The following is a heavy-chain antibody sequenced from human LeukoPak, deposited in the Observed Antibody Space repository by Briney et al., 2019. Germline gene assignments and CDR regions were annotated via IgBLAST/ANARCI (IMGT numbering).Heavy chain of an antibody. V-gene: IGHV3-43D*03. D-gene: IGHD5-12*01. Sequence: GGALRLSCAGSGWDVDEFAMLWVGQPPARGLEWISLVSWDGGSTYYSASAKGPFTLSRDNSKNSLTLQTNSLRAEDTALYYCAKGYYSGYDSGAFDHWGQGTLVTVSS. CDR2: VSWDGGST. J-gene: IGHJ4*02. CDR3: AKGYYSGYDSGAFDH. CDR1: GWDVDEFA.